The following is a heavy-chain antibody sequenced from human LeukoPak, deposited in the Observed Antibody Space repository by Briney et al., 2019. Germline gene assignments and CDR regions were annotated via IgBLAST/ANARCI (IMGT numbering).Heavy chain of an antibody. V-gene: IGHV3-30-3*01. J-gene: IGHJ4*02. CDR3: ARDQHDSSGYYTDY. Sequence: GRSLRFSCAASGFTFSSYAMHWVRQAPGKGLEWVAVISYDGSNKYYADSVKGRFTISRDNSKNTLYLQMNSLRAEDTAVYYCARDQHDSSGYYTDYWGQGTLVTVSS. D-gene: IGHD3-22*01. CDR1: GFTFSSYA. CDR2: ISYDGSNK.